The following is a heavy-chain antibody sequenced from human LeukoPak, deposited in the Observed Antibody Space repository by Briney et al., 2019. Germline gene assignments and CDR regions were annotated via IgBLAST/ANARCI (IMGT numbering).Heavy chain of an antibody. Sequence: SETLSLTCTVSGGSISSGGYYWSWIRQHPGKGLEWIGYIYYSGSTYYNPSLKSRVTISVDTSKNQFPLKLSSVTAADTAVYYCAREALRGYYFDYWGQGTLVTVSS. J-gene: IGHJ4*02. V-gene: IGHV4-31*03. CDR1: GGSISSGGYY. CDR3: AREALRGYYFDY. CDR2: IYYSGST.